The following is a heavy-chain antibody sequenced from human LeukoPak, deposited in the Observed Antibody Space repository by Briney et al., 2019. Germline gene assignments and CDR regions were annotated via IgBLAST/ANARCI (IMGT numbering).Heavy chain of an antibody. J-gene: IGHJ6*03. V-gene: IGHV4-59*01. D-gene: IGHD2-15*01. CDR2: ISNSGST. Sequence: SQTLSLTCALTAESFSRECGKLIRDSPLKKIKWIGDISNSGSTSYNPSLKSRVTISIDTSKNQFSLKLSSVTAADTAVYYCGRDALVGYFSYYYMDVWGKGTTVTVSS. CDR3: GRDALVGYFSYYYMDV. CDR1: AESFSREC.